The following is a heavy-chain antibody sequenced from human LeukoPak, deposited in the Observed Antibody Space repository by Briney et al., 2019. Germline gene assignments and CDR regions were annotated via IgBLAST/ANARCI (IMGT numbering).Heavy chain of an antibody. CDR2: IYHSGST. CDR1: GYSISSGYY. J-gene: IGHJ4*02. D-gene: IGHD6-19*01. V-gene: IGHV4-38-2*01. CDR3: ARAPVAGKGITDATYDY. Sequence: SATLSLTCDVSGYSISSGYYWGWIRQPPGKGLEWIGSIYHSGSTYYNPSLKSRVTISVDTSKNQFSLKLSSVTAADTAVYYCARAPVAGKGITDATYDYWGQGTLVTVSS.